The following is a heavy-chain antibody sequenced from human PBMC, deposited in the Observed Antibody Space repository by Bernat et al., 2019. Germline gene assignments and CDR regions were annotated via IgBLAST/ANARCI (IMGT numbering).Heavy chain of an antibody. CDR1: GFTFSSYW. D-gene: IGHD2-21*02. CDR2: INSDGSST. Sequence: EVQLVESGGGLVQPGGSLRLSCAASGFTFSSYWMHWVRQAPGKGLVWVSRINSDGSSTSYADSVKGRFTISRDNAKNTLYLQMNSLRAEDTAVYYCASSVVVTAPYDDWGQGTLVTVSS. J-gene: IGHJ4*02. V-gene: IGHV3-74*01. CDR3: ASSVVVTAPYDD.